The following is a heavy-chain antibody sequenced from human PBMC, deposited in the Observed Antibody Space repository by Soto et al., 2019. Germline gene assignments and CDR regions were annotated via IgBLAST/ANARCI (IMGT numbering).Heavy chain of an antibody. Sequence: PSETLSLTCTFSGGSISSYYWSWIRQPPGKGLEWIGYIYYSGSTNYNPSLKSRVTISVDTSKNQFSLKLSSVTAADTAVYYCASYDYGDLRERDYFDYWGQGTLVTVSS. J-gene: IGHJ4*02. V-gene: IGHV4-59*01. CDR3: ASYDYGDLRERDYFDY. D-gene: IGHD4-17*01. CDR2: IYYSGST. CDR1: GGSISSYY.